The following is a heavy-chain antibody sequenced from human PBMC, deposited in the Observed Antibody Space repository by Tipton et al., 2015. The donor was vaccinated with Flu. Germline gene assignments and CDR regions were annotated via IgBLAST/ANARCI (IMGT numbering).Heavy chain of an antibody. CDR2: IYYSGSS. Sequence: TLSLTCTVSGGSISSSTYYWGWIRQPPGKGLEWIGSIYYSGSSYYNPSLKSRVTISLDTSKNQFSLNLSSATAADTAVYYCARHRRSTLAHWGQGVLVTVSS. CDR3: ARHRRSTLAH. CDR1: GGSISSSTYY. V-gene: IGHV4-39*07. J-gene: IGHJ4*02.